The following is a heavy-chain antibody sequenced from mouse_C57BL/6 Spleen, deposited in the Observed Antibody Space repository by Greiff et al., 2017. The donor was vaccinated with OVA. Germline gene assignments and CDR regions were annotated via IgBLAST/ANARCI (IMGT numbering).Heavy chain of an antibody. CDR2: IDPSDSYT. Sequence: QVQLQQPGAELVMPGASVKLSCKASGYTFTSYWMHWVKQRPGQGLEWIGEIDPSDSYTNYNQKFKGKSTLTVDKSSSTAYMQLSSLTSEDSAVYCCARWAYYSNYEAWFAYWGQGTLVTVSA. CDR1: GYTFTSYW. V-gene: IGHV1-69*01. CDR3: ARWAYYSNYEAWFAY. D-gene: IGHD2-5*01. J-gene: IGHJ3*01.